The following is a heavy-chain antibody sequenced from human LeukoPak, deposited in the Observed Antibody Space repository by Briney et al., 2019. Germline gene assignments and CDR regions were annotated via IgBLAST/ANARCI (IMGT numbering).Heavy chain of an antibody. CDR2: ISGFGETT. V-gene: IGHV3-23*01. CDR1: GFTFNNYA. CDR3: AKDATTSVSEAFDI. Sequence: PGGSLRLSCAASGFTFNNYAMNWVRQAPGKGLEWVSAISGFGETTYYADSVKGRFTISRDNPKNTLYLQLISLRAEDTAVYYCAKDATTSVSEAFDIWGQGTMVTVSS. J-gene: IGHJ3*02. D-gene: IGHD4-17*01.